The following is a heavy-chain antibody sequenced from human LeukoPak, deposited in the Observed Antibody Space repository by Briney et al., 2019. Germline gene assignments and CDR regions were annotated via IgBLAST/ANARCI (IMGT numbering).Heavy chain of an antibody. CDR2: INPSGGST. Sequence: ASVKVSCKASGYTFFAYYIHWVRQAPGQGLEWMGIINPSGGSTSYAQKFQGRVTMTRDTSTSTVYMELSSLRSEDTAVYYCARSSSAQRDFDYWGQGTLVTVSS. D-gene: IGHD6-19*01. CDR1: GYTFFAYY. J-gene: IGHJ4*02. V-gene: IGHV1-46*01. CDR3: ARSSSAQRDFDY.